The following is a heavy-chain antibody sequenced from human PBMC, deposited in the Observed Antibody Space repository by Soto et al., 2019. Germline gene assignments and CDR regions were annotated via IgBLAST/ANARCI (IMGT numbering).Heavy chain of an antibody. D-gene: IGHD1-26*01. Sequence: SETLTLTCSFSGGSFSPNYWAWLRQPAGKRLEWIGYIYYGGTTRYNPSLESRVTVSLGTSKNQFSLKLSSVTAADTAVYYCARVISYGYFDYWGQGTLVTVSS. CDR2: IYYGGTT. J-gene: IGHJ4*02. CDR3: ARVISYGYFDY. V-gene: IGHV4-59*12. CDR1: GGSFSPNY.